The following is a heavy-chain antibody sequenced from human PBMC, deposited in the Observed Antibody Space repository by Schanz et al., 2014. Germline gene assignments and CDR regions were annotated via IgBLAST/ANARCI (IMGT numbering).Heavy chain of an antibody. D-gene: IGHD6-13*01. J-gene: IGHJ4*02. CDR3: ARDGVDAAAGGNY. V-gene: IGHV1-18*01. CDR2: ISAYTNNT. CDR1: GGTFSSYT. Sequence: QVQLVQSEAEAKKPGSSVKVSCKASGGTFSSYTISWVRQAPGQGLEWMGWISAYTNNTNYAQKVQGRVTMTTDTSTGTAYMELRSLRSDDTAVYYCARDGVDAAAGGNYWGQGTLXTVSS.